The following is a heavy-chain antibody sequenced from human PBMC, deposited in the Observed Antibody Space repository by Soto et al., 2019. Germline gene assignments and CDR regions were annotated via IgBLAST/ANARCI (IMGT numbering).Heavy chain of an antibody. J-gene: IGHJ6*02. CDR1: GGTFSSYA. V-gene: IGHV1-69*01. CDR2: IIPSFGTA. CDR3: ARDDPTITMVQGVIGYYYYGMDV. Sequence: QVQLVQSGAEVKKPGSSVKVSCKASGGTFSSYAISWVRQAPGQGLEWMGGIIPSFGTANYAQKFQGRVTITADESTSTAYMELSSLRSEDTAVYYCARDDPTITMVQGVIGYYYYGMDVWGQGTTVTVSS. D-gene: IGHD3-10*01.